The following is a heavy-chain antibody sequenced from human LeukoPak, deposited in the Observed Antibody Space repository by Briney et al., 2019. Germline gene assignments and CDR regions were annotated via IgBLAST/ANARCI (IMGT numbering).Heavy chain of an antibody. CDR3: ARRAAGRPGADYFQH. Sequence: GGSLGLSCAASGFTFSGYSMNWVRQAVGKGLEWVSYISASSSSIYYADSVKGRFTISRDNAKNSLYLQMNSLRDEDTAVYYCARRAAGRPGADYFQHWGQGILVTVSS. J-gene: IGHJ1*01. CDR1: GFTFSGYS. CDR2: ISASSSSI. V-gene: IGHV3-48*02. D-gene: IGHD3-10*01.